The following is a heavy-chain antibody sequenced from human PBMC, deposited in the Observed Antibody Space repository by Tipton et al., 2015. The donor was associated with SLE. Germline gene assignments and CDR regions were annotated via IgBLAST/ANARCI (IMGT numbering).Heavy chain of an antibody. D-gene: IGHD3-10*01. Sequence: TLSLTCTVSGYSISSGYYWGWIRQPPGEGLEWIGSLYHSGSTYYNPSLKSRVTISVDTPKTQFSLKRSSVTAADTAVYYCARAFSTMVRGAKWGAFDIWGQGTMVTVSS. CDR1: GYSISSGYY. J-gene: IGHJ3*02. V-gene: IGHV4-38-2*02. CDR2: LYHSGST. CDR3: ARAFSTMVRGAKWGAFDI.